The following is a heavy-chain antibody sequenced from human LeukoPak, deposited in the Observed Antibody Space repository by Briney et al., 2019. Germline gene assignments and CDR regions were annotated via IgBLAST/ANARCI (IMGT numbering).Heavy chain of an antibody. V-gene: IGHV1-69*05. CDR2: IIPIFGTA. D-gene: IGHD2-21*01. CDR3: VGVAV. CDR1: GGTFSSYA. Sequence: ASVKVSCKASGGTFSSYAISWVRQAPGQGLEWMGGIIPIFGTANYAQKLQGRVTMTTDTSTSTAYMELRSLRSDDTAVYYCVGVAVWGQGTLVTVSS. J-gene: IGHJ4*02.